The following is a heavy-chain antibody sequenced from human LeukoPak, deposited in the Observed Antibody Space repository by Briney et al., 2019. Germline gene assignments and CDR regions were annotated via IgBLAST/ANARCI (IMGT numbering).Heavy chain of an antibody. J-gene: IGHJ3*02. CDR3: ARERRWGFDAFDI. V-gene: IGHV3-48*04. D-gene: IGHD3-16*01. Sequence: GGSLRLSCATSGFTFTTYSMNWVRQAPGKGLEWVSYISSSSSTIYYADSVKGRFTISRDNAKNSLYLQMNSLRAEDTAVYYCARERRWGFDAFDIWGQGTMVTVSS. CDR1: GFTFTTYS. CDR2: ISSSSSTI.